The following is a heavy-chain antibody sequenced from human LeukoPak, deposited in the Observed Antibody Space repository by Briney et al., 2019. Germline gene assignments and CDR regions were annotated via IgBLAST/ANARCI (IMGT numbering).Heavy chain of an antibody. CDR2: IMPLFGTA. V-gene: IGHV1-69*05. Sequence: SVKVSCKTSGGTFNNSAISWVRQAPGQGLEWLGGIMPLFGTAGYAQKFQGRVTITKDESTRTVYLELTSLTSDDTAVYYCPRDVHCDYGSGWFDPRGQGTLVSVSS. D-gene: IGHD4-17*01. J-gene: IGHJ5*02. CDR3: PRDVHCDYGSGWFDP. CDR1: GGTFNNSA.